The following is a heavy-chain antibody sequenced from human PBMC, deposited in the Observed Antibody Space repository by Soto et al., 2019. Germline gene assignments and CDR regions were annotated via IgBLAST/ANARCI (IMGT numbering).Heavy chain of an antibody. CDR1: GYTFISHG. V-gene: IGHV1-18*04. D-gene: IGHD2-15*01. Sequence: QVQLVQSGVEVKKPGASVKVSCKASGYTFISHGISWVRQAPGQGLEWMGWISGKNGNTTYAQKLQGRVTLTTDKSTSTAYMELRSLRSDDTAVYYCARVSSSIVVVPDYGMDVWGQGTTVTVSS. CDR3: ARVSSSIVVVPDYGMDV. J-gene: IGHJ6*02. CDR2: ISGKNGNT.